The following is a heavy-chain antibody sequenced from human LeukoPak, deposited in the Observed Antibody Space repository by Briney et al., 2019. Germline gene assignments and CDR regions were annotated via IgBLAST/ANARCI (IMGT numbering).Heavy chain of an antibody. CDR2: IYTSEST. Sequence: SQTLSLTCTVSGGSISSGSYYWSWIRQPAGKGLEWIGRIYTSESTSYNPSLKSRVTMSVDTSKNQFSLNLSSVTAADTAVYYCATFDWGLKTFDYWGQGTLVTVSS. D-gene: IGHD3-9*01. CDR3: ATFDWGLKTFDY. J-gene: IGHJ4*02. CDR1: GGSISSGSYY. V-gene: IGHV4-61*02.